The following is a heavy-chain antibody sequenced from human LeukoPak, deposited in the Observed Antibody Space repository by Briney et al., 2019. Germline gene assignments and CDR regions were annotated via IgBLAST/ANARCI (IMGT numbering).Heavy chain of an antibody. CDR1: GFTFTSYA. CDR3: AKGDLGFGRFYLDY. D-gene: IGHD3-16*01. CDR2: ISGSGGTT. Sequence: PGGSLRLSCAASGFTFTSYAMNWVRQAPGKGLEWVSSISGSGGTTYNADSVKGRFTISRDNSKNTLYLQMNNLRAEDTAVYYCAKGDLGFGRFYLDYWGHGNLVTVSP. J-gene: IGHJ4*01. V-gene: IGHV3-23*01.